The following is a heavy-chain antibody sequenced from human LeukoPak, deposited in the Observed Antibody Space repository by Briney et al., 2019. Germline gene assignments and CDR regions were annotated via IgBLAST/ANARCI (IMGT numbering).Heavy chain of an antibody. V-gene: IGHV1-8*02. CDR1: GYTFTGYY. CDR3: ARTPVYYDFWSGYYTGSLYGMDV. D-gene: IGHD3-3*01. Sequence: ASVKVSCKASGYTFTGYYMHWVRQAPGQGLEWMGWINPNSGNTGYAQKFRGRVTMTRNTSISTAYMELSSLRSEDTAVYYCARTPVYYDFWSGYYTGSLYGMDVWGQGTTVTVSS. J-gene: IGHJ6*02. CDR2: INPNSGNT.